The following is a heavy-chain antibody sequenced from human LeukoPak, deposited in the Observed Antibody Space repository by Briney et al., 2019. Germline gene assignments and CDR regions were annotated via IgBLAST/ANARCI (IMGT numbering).Heavy chain of an antibody. Sequence: KTGGSLRLSCAASGFTFSDYYMSWIRQAPGKGLEWVSYISSSGSTIYYADSVKGRFTISRDNAKNSLYLQMNSLRAEDTAVYYCARDSYDYVWGSYRYDAFDIWGQGTMVTVSS. CDR3: ARDSYDYVWGSYRYDAFDI. V-gene: IGHV3-11*01. J-gene: IGHJ3*02. CDR2: ISSSGSTI. D-gene: IGHD3-16*02. CDR1: GFTFSDYY.